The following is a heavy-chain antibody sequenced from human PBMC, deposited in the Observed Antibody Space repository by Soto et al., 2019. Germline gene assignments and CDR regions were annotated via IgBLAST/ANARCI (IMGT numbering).Heavy chain of an antibody. CDR1: GGSISSYY. V-gene: IGHV4-59*01. J-gene: IGHJ3*02. Sequence: PSETLSLTCPVSGGSISSYYSSWNRQPPGKGLEWIGYIYYSGSTNYNPSLKSRVTISVDTSKNQFSLKLSSVTAADTAVYYCARGGTILLWFGDNDAFDIWGQGTMVTVSS. CDR3: ARGGTILLWFGDNDAFDI. D-gene: IGHD3-10*01. CDR2: IYYSGST.